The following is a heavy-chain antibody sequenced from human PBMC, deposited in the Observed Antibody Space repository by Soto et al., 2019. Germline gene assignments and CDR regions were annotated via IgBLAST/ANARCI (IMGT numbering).Heavy chain of an antibody. CDR1: GYTFTSYD. J-gene: IGHJ6*02. CDR2: MNPNSGNT. V-gene: IGHV1-8*01. Sequence: QVQLVQSGAEVKKPGASVKVSCKASGYTFTSYDINWVRQATGQGLEWMGWMNPNSGNTGYAQKFQGRVTMTRNTTRSPADMEPGSLGSEATAGYYCARARDIGNDYGEGEYYGMDVWGQGTTVTVSS. D-gene: IGHD5-12*01. CDR3: ARARDIGNDYGEGEYYGMDV.